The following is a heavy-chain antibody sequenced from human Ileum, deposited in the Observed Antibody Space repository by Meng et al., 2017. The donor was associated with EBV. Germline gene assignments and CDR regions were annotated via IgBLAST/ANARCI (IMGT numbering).Heavy chain of an antibody. CDR3: AKNGEKYFEY. J-gene: IGHJ4*02. CDR1: GGSLSVINW. V-gene: IGHV4-4*02. CDR2: MSDSGIT. Sequence: QLQLQESGPGLLNPSGTLSLTCAVSGGSLSVINWWSWVRQSPEKGLEWIGEMSDSGITHYNPSLKSRVTISADKSNNQFSLKLTSVTSADTAVYFCAKNGEKYFEYWGQGTLVTVSS.